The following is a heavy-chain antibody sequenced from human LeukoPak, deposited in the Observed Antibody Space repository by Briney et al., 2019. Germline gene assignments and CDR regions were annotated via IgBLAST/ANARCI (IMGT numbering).Heavy chain of an antibody. CDR2: MYYRGST. Sequence: SETLSLTCTVSGGSISGYYWSWIRQPPGKGLEWFGYMYYRGSTTYNPSLKSRVTISIDTSKNQFSLKVSSVTAADTAVYYCARAYGDYADYWGQGTLVTVSS. CDR1: GGSISGYY. D-gene: IGHD4-17*01. J-gene: IGHJ4*02. V-gene: IGHV4-59*01. CDR3: ARAYGDYADY.